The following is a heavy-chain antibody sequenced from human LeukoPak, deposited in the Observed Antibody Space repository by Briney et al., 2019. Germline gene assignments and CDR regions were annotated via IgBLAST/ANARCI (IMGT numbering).Heavy chain of an antibody. CDR3: ARRGHFYDSNGYYYFDY. D-gene: IGHD3-22*01. V-gene: IGHV4-59*01. CDR2: IYYSGST. Sequence: SGTLSLTCTVSGGSISPCYWSWIRQPPGKGLEWIGSIYYSGSTNYNPSLKSRITISIDTSKSQFSLKLSSATAADTAFYYCARRGHFYDSNGYYYFDYWGQGTLVTVSS. J-gene: IGHJ4*02. CDR1: GGSISPCY.